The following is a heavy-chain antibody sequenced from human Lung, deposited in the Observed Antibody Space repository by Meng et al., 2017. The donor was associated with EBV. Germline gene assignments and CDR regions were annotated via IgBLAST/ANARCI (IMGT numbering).Heavy chain of an antibody. CDR2: ISSSGSTT. Sequence: VESGGGLVKPGGHWLLNCAAARLPFSDYYRSWIRHAPGKGLEWISYISSSGSTTYYADSVKGRFTISRDNAKTSLYLQMNSLRAADTAVYYCAREFYGDPGGFWGRGTLVTVSS. J-gene: IGHJ4*02. CDR1: RLPFSDYY. D-gene: IGHD4-17*01. CDR3: AREFYGDPGGF. V-gene: IGHV3-11*01.